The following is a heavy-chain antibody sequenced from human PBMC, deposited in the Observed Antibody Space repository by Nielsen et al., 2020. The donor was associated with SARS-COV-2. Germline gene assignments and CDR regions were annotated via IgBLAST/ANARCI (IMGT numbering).Heavy chain of an antibody. CDR2: IHYSGST. D-gene: IGHD1-1*01. CDR3: ARRAHWNWYFDF. Sequence: SETLSLTCTVSGGSISSSSYYWGWIRQPPGKGLEWIGTIHYSGSTFYNPSLKSRVTISLDTSNNQFSLKLTSVTAADTALYYCARRAHWNWYFDFWGRGALVIVS. V-gene: IGHV4-39*01. J-gene: IGHJ2*01. CDR1: GGSISSSSYY.